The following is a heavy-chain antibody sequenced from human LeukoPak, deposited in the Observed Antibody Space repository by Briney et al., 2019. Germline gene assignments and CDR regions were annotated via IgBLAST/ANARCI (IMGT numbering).Heavy chain of an antibody. CDR3: ARGPTAAAGTYWFDP. D-gene: IGHD6-13*01. V-gene: IGHV3-21*01. J-gene: IGHJ5*02. CDR1: GFTFSSYT. CDR2: IKTTSSYR. Sequence: GGALRLSCAASGFTFSSYTMNWVRQAPGKGLEWVASIKTTSSYRYYAYSVNGRFTISRDNAKNSLYLHMNSLRAEDTAVYYCARGPTAAAGTYWFDPWGQGTLVTVSS.